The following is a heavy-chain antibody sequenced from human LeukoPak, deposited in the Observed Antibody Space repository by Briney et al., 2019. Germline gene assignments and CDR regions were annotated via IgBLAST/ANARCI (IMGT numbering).Heavy chain of an antibody. Sequence: SETLSLTCTVSGGSISSSSYYWGWIRQPPGKGLEWIGSIYYSGSTYYNPSLKSRVTILVDTSKNQFSLKLSSVTAADTAVYYCARHWAVGVTLPDAFDIWGQGTMVTVSS. CDR3: ARHWAVGVTLPDAFDI. J-gene: IGHJ3*02. D-gene: IGHD1-26*01. CDR1: GGSISSSSYY. V-gene: IGHV4-39*01. CDR2: IYYSGST.